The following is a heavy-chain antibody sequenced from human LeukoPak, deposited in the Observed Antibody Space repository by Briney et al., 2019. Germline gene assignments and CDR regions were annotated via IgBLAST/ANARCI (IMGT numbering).Heavy chain of an antibody. J-gene: IGHJ3*02. V-gene: IGHV4-59*01. Sequence: TLCLTCTVSGGAISRYYWSWIRQRPRKGLEWIGYIYYSGSTNYNPSLKSRVTISVDTSKNQFSLKLSSVTAADTAVYYCARATYYYDSSGYYSRGFLAFDIWGQGTMVTVSS. CDR3: ARATYYYDSSGYYSRGFLAFDI. CDR2: IYYSGST. D-gene: IGHD3-22*01. CDR1: GGAISRYY.